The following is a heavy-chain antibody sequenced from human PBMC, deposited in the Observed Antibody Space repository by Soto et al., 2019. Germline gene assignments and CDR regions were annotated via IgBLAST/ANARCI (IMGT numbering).Heavy chain of an antibody. CDR1: GGSISSGDYY. V-gene: IGHV4-30-4*01. CDR2: IYYNGGT. D-gene: IGHD3-3*01. J-gene: IGHJ3*02. CDR3: ARVMIDAFDI. Sequence: QVQLQESGPGLVKPSQTLSLTCTVSGGSISSGDYYWSWIRQPPGKGLEWIGYIYYNGGTYYNPSLKXXVXILXDTSKNQFSLKLSSVTAADTAVYYCARVMIDAFDIWGQGTMVTVSS.